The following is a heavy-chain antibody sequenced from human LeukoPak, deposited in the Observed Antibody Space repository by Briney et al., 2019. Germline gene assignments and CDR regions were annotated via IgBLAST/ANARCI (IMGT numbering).Heavy chain of an antibody. CDR3: AKGGDYGVVVPAAISY. V-gene: IGHV3-23*01. D-gene: IGHD2-2*01. Sequence: GGSLRLSCAASGFTFSSYAMSWVRQAPGKGLEWVSSLSGSGSNTYYADSVKGRFIISRDNSKNTLSLQMNSLRVEDTAVYYCAKGGDYGVVVPAAISYWGQGTLVTVSS. CDR1: GFTFSSYA. J-gene: IGHJ4*02. CDR2: LSGSGSNT.